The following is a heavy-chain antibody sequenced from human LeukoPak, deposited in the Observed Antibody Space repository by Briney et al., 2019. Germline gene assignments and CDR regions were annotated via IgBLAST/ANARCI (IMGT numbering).Heavy chain of an antibody. CDR3: ARRRYGLGSYSDAFDI. D-gene: IGHD3-10*01. CDR2: IDTAGGT. V-gene: IGHV3-13*04. Sequence: PGGSLRLSCAASGFTSISYDMHWVRQPTGKGLEWVSGIDTAGGTYYAGSVKGRFTISRENAKNSLSLQMNSLRAGDTAVYYCARRRYGLGSYSDAFDIWGQGTMVTVSS. J-gene: IGHJ3*02. CDR1: GFTSISYD.